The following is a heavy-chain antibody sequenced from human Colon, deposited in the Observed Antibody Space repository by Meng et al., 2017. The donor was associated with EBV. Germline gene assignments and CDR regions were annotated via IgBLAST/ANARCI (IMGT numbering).Heavy chain of an antibody. CDR2: TYHSGST. Sequence: QVQLQESGPGLVKPSXXXXXTCAVSGGSISSSNWWSWVRQPPGKGLEWIGETYHSGSTNYNPSLKSRVTISVDTSKNQFSLKLSSVTVADTAVYYCARDGTRDGDTDYWGQGTLVTVSS. CDR3: ARDGTRDGDTDY. D-gene: IGHD4-17*01. CDR1: GGSISSSNW. V-gene: IGHV4-4*02. J-gene: IGHJ4*02.